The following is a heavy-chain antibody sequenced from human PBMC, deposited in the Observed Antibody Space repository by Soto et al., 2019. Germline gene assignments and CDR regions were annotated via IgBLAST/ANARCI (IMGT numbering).Heavy chain of an antibody. CDR1: GGTFSSYA. CDR3: AREIPTTLNYFDY. CDR2: IIPIFGTA. Sequence: SVKVSCKASGGTFSSYAISWVRQAPGQGPEWMGGIIPIFGTANYAQKFQGRVTITADKSTSTAYMELSSLRSEDTAVYYCAREIPTTLNYFDYWGQGTLVTVSS. J-gene: IGHJ4*02. V-gene: IGHV1-69*06. D-gene: IGHD1-7*01.